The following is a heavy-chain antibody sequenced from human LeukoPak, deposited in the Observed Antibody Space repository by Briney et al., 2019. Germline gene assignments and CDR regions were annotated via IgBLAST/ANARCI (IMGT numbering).Heavy chain of an antibody. D-gene: IGHD6-13*01. Sequence: ASVKVSCKASGGTFSSYAISWVRQAPGQGLEWMGIINPSGASTRYAQKFQGRVTMTRDTSTSTVYMELSSLRSEDTAVYYCARGDRRRPPSSIGWYSENIFDYWGQGTLLTVSS. J-gene: IGHJ4*02. CDR1: GGTFSSYA. CDR3: ARGDRRRPPSSIGWYSENIFDY. CDR2: INPSGAST. V-gene: IGHV1-46*01.